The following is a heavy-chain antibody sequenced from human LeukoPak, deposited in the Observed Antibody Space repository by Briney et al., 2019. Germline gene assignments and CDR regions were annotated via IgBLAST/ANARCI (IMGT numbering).Heavy chain of an antibody. J-gene: IGHJ4*02. Sequence: GGSLRLSCAASGFTFTTYWMTWVRQAPGKGLEWVANIKQDGSATYYADSMKGRFTISRDNAKNPLYLQMNSPRADDTAVYYCATSLDTAGGPYWGQGTLVTVSS. CDR1: GFTFTTYW. CDR3: ATSLDTAGGPY. CDR2: IKQDGSAT. V-gene: IGHV3-7*01. D-gene: IGHD5-18*01.